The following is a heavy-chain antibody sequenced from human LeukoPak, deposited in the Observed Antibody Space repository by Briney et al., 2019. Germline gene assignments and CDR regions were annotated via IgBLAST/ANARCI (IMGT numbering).Heavy chain of an antibody. Sequence: SETLSLTCSVSGASIFSYYWSWIRQPPGQGLEWIGLIHHSGNTNYNPSLKSRVALSLDTSKNHFSLRLNSLTAADTAVYYCARLSAVTAMRQNWFDPWGQGTLVTVSS. D-gene: IGHD2-21*02. CDR2: IHHSGNT. CDR1: GASIFSYY. J-gene: IGHJ5*02. V-gene: IGHV4-59*01. CDR3: ARLSAVTAMRQNWFDP.